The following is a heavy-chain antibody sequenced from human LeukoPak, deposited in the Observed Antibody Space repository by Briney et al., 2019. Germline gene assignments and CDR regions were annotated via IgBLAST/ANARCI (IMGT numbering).Heavy chain of an antibody. D-gene: IGHD3-22*01. CDR1: GFTFSSYN. J-gene: IGHJ4*02. V-gene: IGHV3-21*01. CDR3: ASLDSSGYYSIDY. CDR2: ISSSSSYI. Sequence: GGSLRLSXAASGFTFSSYNMNWVRQAPGKGLEWVSSISSSSSYIYYADSVKGRFTISRDNAKNSLYLQMNSLRAEDTAVYYCASLDSSGYYSIDYWGQGTLVTVSS.